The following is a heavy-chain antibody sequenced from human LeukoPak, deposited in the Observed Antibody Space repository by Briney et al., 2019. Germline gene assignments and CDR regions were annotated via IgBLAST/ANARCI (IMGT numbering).Heavy chain of an antibody. CDR2: INHSGST. D-gene: IGHD6-13*01. J-gene: IGHJ4*02. V-gene: IGHV4-34*01. Sequence: SETLSLTCAVYGGSFSGYYWSWIRQPPGKRLEWIGEINHSGSTNYNPSLKSRVTISVDTSKNQFSLKLSSVTAADTAVYYCARVNSSSWYVDYWGQGTLVTVSS. CDR3: ARVNSSSWYVDY. CDR1: GGSFSGYY.